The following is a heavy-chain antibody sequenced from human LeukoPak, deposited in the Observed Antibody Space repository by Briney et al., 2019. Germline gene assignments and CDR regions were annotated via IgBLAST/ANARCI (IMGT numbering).Heavy chain of an antibody. V-gene: IGHV3-30*03. Sequence: GGSLRLSCAAAGFTFSNYGIHWVRQAPGKGLEWVAVISKDGSNKDYADSVKGRFIISRDNSKNTLYLQMNSLRAEDTAVYYCARDRSGIYDAFDIWGQGTMVTVSS. CDR3: ARDRSGIYDAFDI. J-gene: IGHJ3*02. D-gene: IGHD1-14*01. CDR2: ISKDGSNK. CDR1: GFTFSNYG.